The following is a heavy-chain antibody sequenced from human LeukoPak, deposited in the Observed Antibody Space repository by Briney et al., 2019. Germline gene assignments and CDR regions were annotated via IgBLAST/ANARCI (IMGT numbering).Heavy chain of an antibody. D-gene: IGHD1-7*01. J-gene: IGHJ4*02. CDR3: TTRTTTTIY. Sequence: GGSLRLSCAASHFTFTNRWMNWVRQAPGKGLEWIGRIASNTDGGTTDYAAPVKGRFTISRDDSKNALYLQMNSLKTEDTALYYCTTRTTTTIYWGQGTLVTVSS. V-gene: IGHV3-15*07. CDR1: HFTFTNRW. CDR2: IASNTDGGTT.